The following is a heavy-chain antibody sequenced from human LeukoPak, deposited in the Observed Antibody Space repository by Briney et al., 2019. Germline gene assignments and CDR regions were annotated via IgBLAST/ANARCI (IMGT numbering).Heavy chain of an antibody. Sequence: ASVKVSCKASGYTFINYGVSWVRQAPGQGLEWMGWMNPNSGITNYAQQFQGRVSMTRNTSISTAYMELSNLRSEDTAVYYCATAQPPSSWPYHYYYGLDVWGLGTTVTVSS. V-gene: IGHV1-8*02. J-gene: IGHJ6*02. CDR1: GYTFINYG. D-gene: IGHD6-13*01. CDR3: ATAQPPSSWPYHYYYGLDV. CDR2: MNPNSGIT.